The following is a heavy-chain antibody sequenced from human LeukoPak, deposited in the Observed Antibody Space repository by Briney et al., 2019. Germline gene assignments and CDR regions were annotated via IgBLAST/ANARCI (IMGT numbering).Heavy chain of an antibody. D-gene: IGHD2-2*01. V-gene: IGHV3-21*01. CDR1: GFTFRSYT. Sequence: GGSLRLSCAASGFTFRSYTMNWVRQAPRKGLEWVSSISSSSSSIYYADSVKGRFTISRDNAKKSLYLQMNSLRAEDTAMYYCARGFCTSTSCYGSYWGQGTLVTVSS. CDR2: ISSSSSSI. J-gene: IGHJ4*02. CDR3: ARGFCTSTSCYGSY.